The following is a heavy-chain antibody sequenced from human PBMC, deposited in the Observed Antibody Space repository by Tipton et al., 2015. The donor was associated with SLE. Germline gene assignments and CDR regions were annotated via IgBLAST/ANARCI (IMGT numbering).Heavy chain of an antibody. CDR1: GFTFSSYA. Sequence: SLRLSCAASGFTFSSYAMSWVRQAPGKGLEWVSAISGSGGSTYYADSVKGRFTISRGNSKNTLYLQMNSLRAEDTAVYYCAKDVIAASGSWYFDYWGQGPLVTVSS. D-gene: IGHD6-13*01. CDR3: AKDVIAASGSWYFDY. CDR2: ISGSGGST. J-gene: IGHJ4*02. V-gene: IGHV3-23*01.